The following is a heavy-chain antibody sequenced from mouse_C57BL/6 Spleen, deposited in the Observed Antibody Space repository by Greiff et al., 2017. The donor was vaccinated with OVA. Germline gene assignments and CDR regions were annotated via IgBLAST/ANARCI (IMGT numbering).Heavy chain of an antibody. CDR1: GYTFTSYW. V-gene: IGHV1-62-3*01. CDR3: AREGYWFAY. CDR2: IYPGDGDT. Sequence: QVQLQQPGAELVKPGASVKLSCKASGYTFTSYWMHWVKQRPGRGLEWIGRIYPGDGDTNYNGKFKGKATLTADKSSSTAYMQLSSLTSEGSAVYFCAREGYWFAYWGQGTLVTVSA. J-gene: IGHJ3*01.